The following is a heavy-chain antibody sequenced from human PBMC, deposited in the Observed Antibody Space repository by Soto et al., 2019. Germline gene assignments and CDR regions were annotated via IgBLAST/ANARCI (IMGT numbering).Heavy chain of an antibody. D-gene: IGHD3-10*01. CDR2: ISSSGSTI. J-gene: IGHJ4*02. V-gene: IGHV3-11*01. CDR1: GFTFSDYY. CDR3: ARDRWRGSGSYYKGEFDY. Sequence: GGSLRLSCAASGFTFSDYYMSWIRQAPGKGLEWVSYISSSGSTIYYADSVKGRFTISRDNAKNSLYLQMNSLRAEDTAVYYCARDRWRGSGSYYKGEFDYWGQGTLVTVSS.